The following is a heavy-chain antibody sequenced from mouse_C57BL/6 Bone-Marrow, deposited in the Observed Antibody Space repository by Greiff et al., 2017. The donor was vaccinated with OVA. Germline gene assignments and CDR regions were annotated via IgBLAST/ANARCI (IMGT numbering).Heavy chain of an antibody. Sequence: EVQRVESGPVLVKPGASVKMSCKASGYTFTDYYMNWVKQSHGKSLEWIGVINPYNGGTSYNQKFKGKATLTVDKSSSTAYMELNSLTSEDSAVYYCASVYDYGDYYAMDYWGQGTSVTVSS. J-gene: IGHJ4*01. V-gene: IGHV1-19*01. CDR3: ASVYDYGDYYAMDY. CDR1: GYTFTDYY. D-gene: IGHD2-4*01. CDR2: INPYNGGT.